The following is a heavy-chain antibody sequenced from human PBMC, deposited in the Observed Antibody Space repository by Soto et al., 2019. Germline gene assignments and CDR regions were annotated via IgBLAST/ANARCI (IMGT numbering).Heavy chain of an antibody. D-gene: IGHD3-16*01. CDR2: IVPGDSDN. J-gene: IGHJ4*02. V-gene: IGHV5-51*01. CDR3: ALHPSSSSDDTYYYYGLDC. Sequence: SLKSTYESSGCTLTNSWSACVRQKQGKGLVWMGSIVPGDSDNRYNPSFEGHVAISVDNSINTAYLRWSSLKASDTATYFCALHPSSSSDDTYYYYGLDCWGPGTLVPVPQ. CDR1: GCTLTNSW.